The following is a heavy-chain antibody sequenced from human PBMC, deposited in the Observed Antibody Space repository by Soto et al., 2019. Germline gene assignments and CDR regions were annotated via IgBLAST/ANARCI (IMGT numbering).Heavy chain of an antibody. V-gene: IGHV1-58*02. CDR3: AAFSSYGDYFLDY. Sequence: SVKVSCKASGFTFTSSAMQWVRQARGQRLEWIGWIVVGSGNTNYAQKFQERVTITRDMSTSTAYMELSSLRSEDTAVYYCAAFSSYGDYFLDYWGQGTLVTVSS. CDR2: IVVGSGNT. CDR1: GFTFTSSA. J-gene: IGHJ4*02. D-gene: IGHD4-17*01.